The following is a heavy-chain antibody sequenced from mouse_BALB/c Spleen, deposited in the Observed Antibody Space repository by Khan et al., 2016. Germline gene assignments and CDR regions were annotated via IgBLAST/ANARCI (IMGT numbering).Heavy chain of an antibody. Sequence: EVQLQESGPGLVKPSQSLSLTCSVTGYSITSGYYWNWIRQFPGNKLEWMGYISYDGSNNYNPSLKNRISITRDTSKNQFFLKLNSVTTEDTATDYCAREGLRLGFAYWGQGTLVTVSA. CDR1: GYSITSGYY. J-gene: IGHJ3*01. CDR2: ISYDGSN. CDR3: AREGLRLGFAY. D-gene: IGHD1-2*01. V-gene: IGHV3-6*02.